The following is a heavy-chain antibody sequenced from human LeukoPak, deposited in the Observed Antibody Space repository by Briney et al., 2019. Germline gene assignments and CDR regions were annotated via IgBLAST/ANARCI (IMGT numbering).Heavy chain of an antibody. V-gene: IGHV4-59*12. J-gene: IGHJ4*02. CDR1: GGSISSYY. D-gene: IGHD3-3*01. CDR3: ARGFRVAIFDY. CDR2: IYFSGST. Sequence: SETLSLTCTVSGGSISSYYWSWIRLPPGKGLEWIGSIYFSGSTYYNPSLKSRVTISIDTSKNQFSLKLSSVTAADTAVYYCARGFRVAIFDYWGQETLVTVSS.